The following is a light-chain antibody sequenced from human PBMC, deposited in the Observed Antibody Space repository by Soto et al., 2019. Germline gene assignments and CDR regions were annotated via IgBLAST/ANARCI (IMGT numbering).Light chain of an antibody. CDR1: SGDIGSYNR. V-gene: IGLV2-14*01. CDR2: EVT. CDR3: SSYTLDSALYV. Sequence: QSVLTQPASVSGSPGQSITISCTGTSGDIGSYNRVSWYQQHPGKAPKLIIYEVTDRPSGVSNRFSGSKSGNTASLTISGLQAEDEADYYCSSYTLDSALYVFGTGTKLTVL. J-gene: IGLJ1*01.